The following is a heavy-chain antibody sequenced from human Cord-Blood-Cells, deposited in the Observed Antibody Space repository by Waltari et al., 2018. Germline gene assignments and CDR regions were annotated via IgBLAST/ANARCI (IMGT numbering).Heavy chain of an antibody. CDR1: RYTFTTSV. V-gene: IGHV1-18*01. Sequence: VHLVQSGAALTKPGASVKVSCKASRYTFTTSVLSWVRQAPGQGREWMGGISAYNGNTNYAQKLQGRVTMTTDTSTSTAYMELRSLRSDDTAVYYCATIYSSGWYYWGQGTLVTVSS. CDR3: ATIYSSGWYY. D-gene: IGHD6-19*01. J-gene: IGHJ4*02. CDR2: ISAYNGNT.